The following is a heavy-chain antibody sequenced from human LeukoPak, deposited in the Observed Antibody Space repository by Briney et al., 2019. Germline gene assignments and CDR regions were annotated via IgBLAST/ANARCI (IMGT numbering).Heavy chain of an antibody. V-gene: IGHV3-64*04. CDR1: GFPFSSYA. Sequence: PGGSLRLSCSASGFPFSSYAMHWVRQAPGKGLEYVSAISDSGGSTYYADSVKGRFTISRDNAKNSLYLQMNSLRDEDTAVYYCARISSGSGSYWGQGTLVTVSS. J-gene: IGHJ4*02. CDR3: ARISSGSGSY. D-gene: IGHD3-10*01. CDR2: ISDSGGST.